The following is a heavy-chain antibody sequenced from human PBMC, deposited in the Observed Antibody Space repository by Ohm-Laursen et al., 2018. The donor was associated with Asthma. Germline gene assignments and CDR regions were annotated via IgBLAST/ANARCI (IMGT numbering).Heavy chain of an antibody. CDR2: ISYDGSNK. J-gene: IGHJ4*02. Sequence: SLRLSCSASGFTFSIYSMNWVRQAPGKGLEWVAVISYDGSNKYYADSVKGRFTISRDNSKNTLYLQMNSLRAEDTAVYYCAKVVSKGRDFWSGTIFDYWGQGTLVTVSS. CDR3: AKVVSKGRDFWSGTIFDY. D-gene: IGHD3-3*01. V-gene: IGHV3-30*18. CDR1: GFTFSIYS.